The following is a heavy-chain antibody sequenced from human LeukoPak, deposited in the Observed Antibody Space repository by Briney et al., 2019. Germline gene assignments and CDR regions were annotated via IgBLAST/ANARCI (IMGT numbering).Heavy chain of an antibody. D-gene: IGHD3-10*01. J-gene: IGHJ5*02. Sequence: PSETLSLTCTVSGGSISSYYWSWIRQPAGKGLEWIGRIYTSGSTNYNPSLKSRVTISVDKSKNQFSLKLSSVTAADTAVYYCARGQLWFGELAVTEWFDPWGQGTLVTVSS. V-gene: IGHV4-4*07. CDR3: ARGQLWFGELAVTEWFDP. CDR1: GGSISSYY. CDR2: IYTSGST.